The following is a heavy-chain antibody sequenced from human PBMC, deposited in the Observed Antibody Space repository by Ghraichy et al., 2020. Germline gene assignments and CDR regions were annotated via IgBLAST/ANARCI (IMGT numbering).Heavy chain of an antibody. Sequence: SETLSLTCTVSGGSVSSGSYYWSWIRQPPGKGLEWIGYIYYSGSTNYNPSLKSRVTISVDTSKNQFSLKLSSVTAADTAVYYCARALGGVAGMGPYYYYYYMDVWGKGTTVTVSS. J-gene: IGHJ6*03. CDR2: IYYSGST. V-gene: IGHV4-61*01. CDR1: GGSVSSGSYY. D-gene: IGHD6-19*01. CDR3: ARALGGVAGMGPYYYYYYMDV.